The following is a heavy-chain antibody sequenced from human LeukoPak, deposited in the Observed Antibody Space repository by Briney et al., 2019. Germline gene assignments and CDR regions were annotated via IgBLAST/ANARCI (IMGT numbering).Heavy chain of an antibody. Sequence: GGSLRLSCTAPGFAFGDYGMTWVRQAPGKGLEWVSFIRSMAHGGTTEYAASVKDRFTISRDDSKGIAYLQMSSLKTGDTAVYYCARGAMVRGANYYFDYWGQGALVTVSS. CDR3: ARGAMVRGANYYFDY. J-gene: IGHJ4*02. D-gene: IGHD3-10*01. V-gene: IGHV3-49*04. CDR1: GFAFGDYG. CDR2: IRSMAHGGTT.